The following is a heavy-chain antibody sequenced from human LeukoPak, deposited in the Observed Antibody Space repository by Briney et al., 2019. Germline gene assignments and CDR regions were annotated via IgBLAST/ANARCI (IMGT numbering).Heavy chain of an antibody. CDR1: GGSITSSSHY. CDR2: IYYSGDT. CDR3: ARDLPLYGGNSPTFDY. D-gene: IGHD4-23*01. Sequence: SETLSLTCTVSGGSITSSSHYWGWIRQPPGKGLEWIGSIYYSGDTYYNPSLKSRVTISVDTSKSQFSLRLSSVTAADTAVYYCARDLPLYGGNSPTFDYWGQGTLVTVSS. J-gene: IGHJ4*02. V-gene: IGHV4-39*02.